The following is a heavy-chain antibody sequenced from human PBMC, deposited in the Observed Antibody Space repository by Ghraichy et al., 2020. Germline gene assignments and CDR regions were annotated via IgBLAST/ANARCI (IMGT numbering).Heavy chain of an antibody. CDR3: TTRGYTYTLDD. CDR2: IKNKAEGGTT. CDR1: GFAFSDAW. Sequence: GGSLRLSCAASGFAFSDAWMHWVRQAPGKGLEWVGRIKNKAEGGTTDYAAPVEGRFTISRDDSKSTPHLQMNSLKTEDTGLYYCTTRGYTYTLDDWGQGTLVTVSS. J-gene: IGHJ4*02. V-gene: IGHV3-15*07. D-gene: IGHD5-18*01.